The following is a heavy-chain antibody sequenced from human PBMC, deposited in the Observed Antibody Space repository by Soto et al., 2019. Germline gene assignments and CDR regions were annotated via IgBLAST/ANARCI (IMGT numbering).Heavy chain of an antibody. CDR2: ISSSSSYI. J-gene: IGHJ6*02. V-gene: IGHV3-21*01. Sequence: GGSLRLSCAASGFTFSSYSMNWVRQAPGKGLEWVSSISSSSSYIYYADSVKGRFTISRDNAKNSLYLQMNSLRDEDTAVYYCASCGKQWLVTEDYYYYGMDVWGQGTTVTVSS. CDR3: ASCGKQWLVTEDYYYYGMDV. CDR1: GFTFSSYS. D-gene: IGHD6-19*01.